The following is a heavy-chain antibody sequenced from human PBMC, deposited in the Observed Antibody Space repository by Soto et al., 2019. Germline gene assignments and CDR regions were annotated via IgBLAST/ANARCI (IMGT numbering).Heavy chain of an antibody. D-gene: IGHD3-10*01. Sequence: QVQLQESGPGLLKPSQTLSLTCTVSGGSISSAGYNWSWIRQHPGKGLEWIGYIFYSGSTYYNPSLKSRVTISVDTSKNQFSLKLSSVTAADTAVYYCASYGSGTYYPTTFDYWGQGTLVTVSS. CDR2: IFYSGST. CDR1: GGSISSAGYN. J-gene: IGHJ4*02. CDR3: ASYGSGTYYPTTFDY. V-gene: IGHV4-31*03.